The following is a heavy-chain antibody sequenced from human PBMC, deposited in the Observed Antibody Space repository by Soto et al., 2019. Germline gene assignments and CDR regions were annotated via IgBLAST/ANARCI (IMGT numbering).Heavy chain of an antibody. D-gene: IGHD3-10*01. J-gene: IGHJ6*02. Sequence: GGSLRLSCAASGFTVSSNYMSWVRQAPGKGLEWVSVIYSDGSTYYADSVKGRFTISRDNSKNMLYLQMNSLRAEDTAVYYCARDRSGSSGYYGMDVWGQGTTVTVSS. CDR2: IYSDGST. CDR1: GFTVSSNY. CDR3: ARDRSGSSGYYGMDV. V-gene: IGHV3-53*01.